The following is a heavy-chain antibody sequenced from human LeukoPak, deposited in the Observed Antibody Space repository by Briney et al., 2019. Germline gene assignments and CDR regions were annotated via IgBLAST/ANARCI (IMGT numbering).Heavy chain of an antibody. J-gene: IGHJ4*02. CDR2: ISGSGGST. CDR3: AKKVPGYYFDY. Sequence: PGGSLRLSCAASGFTFSSYAMSWVRQAPGKGLEWVSAISGSGGSTYYAGSVMGRFTISRDNSKNTLYLQMNSLRAEDRAIYYCAKKVPGYYFDYWGQGTLVTVSS. CDR1: GFTFSSYA. V-gene: IGHV3-23*01. D-gene: IGHD3-10*01.